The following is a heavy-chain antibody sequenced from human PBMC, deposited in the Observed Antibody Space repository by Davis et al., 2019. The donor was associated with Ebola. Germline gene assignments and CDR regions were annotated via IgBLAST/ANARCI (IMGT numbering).Heavy chain of an antibody. D-gene: IGHD2-2*03. CDR2: ISGYNGNP. CDR1: GYTFNTYG. Sequence: ASVKVSCKASGYTFNTYGISWVRQAPGQGLEWLGWISGYNGNPHYAQKLQGRVTLTTDTSTSTAYMELSSLRSEDTAVYYCAGWIYYYYGMDVWGQGTTVTVSS. CDR3: AGWIYYYYGMDV. J-gene: IGHJ6*02. V-gene: IGHV1-18*04.